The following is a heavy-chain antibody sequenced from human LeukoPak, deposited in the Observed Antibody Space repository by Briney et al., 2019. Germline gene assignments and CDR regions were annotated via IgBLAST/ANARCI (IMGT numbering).Heavy chain of an antibody. V-gene: IGHV3-23*01. Sequence: GGSLRLSCAASGFTFSSYAMSWVRQAPGRGLEWVSGISGGGSSTYDADSVMGRFTISRDNSKDTLYLQMNSLRAEDTAVYYCAKDGTSGWYVGNWFDPWGQGTLVTVSS. D-gene: IGHD6-19*01. CDR3: AKDGTSGWYVGNWFDP. CDR1: GFTFSSYA. CDR2: ISGGGSST. J-gene: IGHJ5*02.